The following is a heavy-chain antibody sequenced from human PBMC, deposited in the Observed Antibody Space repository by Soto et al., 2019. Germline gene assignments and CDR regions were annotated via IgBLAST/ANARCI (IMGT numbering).Heavy chain of an antibody. CDR2: ISGSGGST. CDR3: AKDPQLWLHWVYYFDY. D-gene: IGHD5-18*01. J-gene: IGHJ4*02. Sequence: EVQLLESGGGLVQPGGSLRLSCAASGFTFSSYAMSWVRQAPGKGLEWVSAISGSGGSTYYADSVKGRFTISRDNSKNTLYLQMISLRAEDTAVYYCAKDPQLWLHWVYYFDYWGQGTLVTVSS. CDR1: GFTFSSYA. V-gene: IGHV3-23*01.